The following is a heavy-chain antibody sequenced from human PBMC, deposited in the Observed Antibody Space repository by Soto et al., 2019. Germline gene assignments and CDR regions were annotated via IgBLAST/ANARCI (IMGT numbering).Heavy chain of an antibody. D-gene: IGHD1-1*01. V-gene: IGHV3-23*01. Sequence: GGSLRLSCAASGFTFSSYAMSWVRQAPGKGLEWVSAISGSGDNTYYADSVKGRFTISRDNSKNTLYLQMNSLRAEDTAVYYCAKGMENDYYYYYGMDVWGQATTVTVSS. CDR3: AKGMENDYYYYYGMDV. CDR2: ISGSGDNT. J-gene: IGHJ6*02. CDR1: GFTFSSYA.